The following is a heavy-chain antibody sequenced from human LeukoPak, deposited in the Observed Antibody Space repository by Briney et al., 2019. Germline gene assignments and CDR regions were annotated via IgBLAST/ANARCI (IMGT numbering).Heavy chain of an antibody. V-gene: IGHV1-69*10. CDR3: XXXXXSGSFQTYYYYMDV. J-gene: IGHJ6*03. CDR1: GGTFNSYG. D-gene: IGHD3-10*01. CDR2: IIPILGTA. Sequence: ASVKVSCKASGGTFNSYGIIWVRQAPGQGLEWMGGIIPILGTANYAQKFQGRVTISADKSTSTAYMELSSLRSEDTAVYYCXXXXXSGSFQTYYYYMDVWGKGTTVTISS.